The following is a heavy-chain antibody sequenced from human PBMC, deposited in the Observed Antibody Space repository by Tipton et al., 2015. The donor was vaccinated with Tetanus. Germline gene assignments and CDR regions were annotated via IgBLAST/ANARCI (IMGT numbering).Heavy chain of an antibody. J-gene: IGHJ5*02. CDR3: AGLLRSELVGWFDP. D-gene: IGHD3-3*01. CDR1: GGSISSYY. Sequence: GLVKPSETLSLTCTLSGGSISSYYWSWVRQPPGKGLEWLGYVFYSGSTDLNPSLKSRVTISVDTSQNQFSLRLSSVAAADTGVYYCAGLLRSELVGWFDPWGQGTPVTVSS. V-gene: IGHV4-59*08. CDR2: VFYSGST.